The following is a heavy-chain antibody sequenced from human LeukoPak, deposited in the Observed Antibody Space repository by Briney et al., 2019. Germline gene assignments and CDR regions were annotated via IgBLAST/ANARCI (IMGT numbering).Heavy chain of an antibody. CDR3: AKNLDFWGGYMYDFDY. Sequence: PGGSLRLSCAASGFTFSSYCMCWVRQAPGKGLEWVAVIRCSGCSTYYADSVKGRFTISRDNSKNTLYLQMNSLRAEDTAVYFCAKNLDFWGGYMYDFDYWGQGTLVTVS. CDR2: IRCSGCST. D-gene: IGHD3-3*01. CDR1: GFTFSSYC. J-gene: IGHJ4*02. V-gene: IGHV3-23*01.